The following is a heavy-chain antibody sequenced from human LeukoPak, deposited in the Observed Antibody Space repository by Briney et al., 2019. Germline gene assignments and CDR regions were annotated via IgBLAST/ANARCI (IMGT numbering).Heavy chain of an antibody. Sequence: PGGSLRLSCAASGFSFSNYAMHWVRQAPGKGLEWVSRIDNDGRHTIYADSVKARFTISRDNAKNIVYLQMNSLRAEDTAVYYCARDRPHNWFDPWGQGTLVTVST. CDR3: ARDRPHNWFDP. CDR2: IDNDGRHT. V-gene: IGHV3-74*01. CDR1: GFSFSNYA. J-gene: IGHJ5*02.